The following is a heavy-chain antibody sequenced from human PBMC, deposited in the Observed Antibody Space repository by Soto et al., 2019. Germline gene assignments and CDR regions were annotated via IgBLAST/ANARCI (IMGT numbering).Heavy chain of an antibody. CDR2: INPNGGST. V-gene: IGHV1-46*01. CDR1: GYTFTIYY. CDR3: ARDANYGGGAFDI. Sequence: QVQLVQSGAEVKKPGASVKVSCKASGYTFTIYYMHWVRQTPGQGLEWMGIINPNGGSTSYAQNFQGRVTMTRDTSTSTVYLELSPLRSEDTAVYYCARDANYGGGAFDIWGQGTMVTVSS. J-gene: IGHJ3*02. D-gene: IGHD4-17*01.